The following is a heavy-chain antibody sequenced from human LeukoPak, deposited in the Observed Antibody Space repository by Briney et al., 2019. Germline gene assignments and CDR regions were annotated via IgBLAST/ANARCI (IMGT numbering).Heavy chain of an antibody. D-gene: IGHD5-12*01. J-gene: IGHJ4*02. CDR3: AKDTGSGYDYFSYYFDY. V-gene: IGHV3-23*01. CDR2: ISGSGGDT. Sequence: PGGSLRLSCAASGFSFSSFGISWVRQAPGKGLEWVSGISGSGGDTYYADSVRGRFTISRDNSKNTLYLQMNSLRAEDTAIYYCAKDTGSGYDYFSYYFDYWGQGTLVTVSS. CDR1: GFSFSSFG.